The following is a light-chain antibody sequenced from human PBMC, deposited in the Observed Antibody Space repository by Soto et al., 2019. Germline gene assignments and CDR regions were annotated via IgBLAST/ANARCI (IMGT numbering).Light chain of an antibody. CDR2: DTF. CDR3: LLSYSGAAFV. J-gene: IGLJ1*01. V-gene: IGLV7-46*01. Sequence: QAVVTQEPSLTVSPGGTVTLTCGSSTGPVTSGHYPYWFQQKPGQAPRTLIYDTFNKHSWTPARFSGSLLGGKAALTLSGAQPEDEAEYYCLLSYSGAAFVFGTGTKLTVL. CDR1: TGPVTSGHY.